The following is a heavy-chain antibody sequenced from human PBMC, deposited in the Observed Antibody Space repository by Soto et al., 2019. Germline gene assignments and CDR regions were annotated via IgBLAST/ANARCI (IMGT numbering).Heavy chain of an antibody. CDR1: GYTLTELS. CDR2: FDPEDGET. CDR3: ATAFRGIFGVVMPNDAFDI. J-gene: IGHJ3*02. V-gene: IGHV1-24*01. Sequence: GASVKVSCKVSGYTLTELSMHWVRQAPGKGLEWMGGFDPEDGETIYAQKFQGRVTMTEDTPTDTAYMELSSLRSEDTAVYDCATAFRGIFGVVMPNDAFDIWGQGTMVTVSS. D-gene: IGHD3-3*01.